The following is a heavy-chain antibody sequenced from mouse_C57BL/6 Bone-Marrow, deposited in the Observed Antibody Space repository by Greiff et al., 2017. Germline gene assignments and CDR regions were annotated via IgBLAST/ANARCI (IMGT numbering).Heavy chain of an antibody. V-gene: IGHV1-53*01. CDR3: ARLGDYDYRVAY. CDR1: GYTFTSYC. J-gene: IGHJ3*01. CDR2: INPSNGGT. D-gene: IGHD2-4*01. Sequence: QVQLQQPGTELVKPGASVKLSCTASGYTFTSYCMHWVKQRPGQGLEWIGNINPSNGGTNYNEKFKSKATLTVDKSSSTAYMQLSSLTSEDSAVYYCARLGDYDYRVAYWGQGTLVTVSS.